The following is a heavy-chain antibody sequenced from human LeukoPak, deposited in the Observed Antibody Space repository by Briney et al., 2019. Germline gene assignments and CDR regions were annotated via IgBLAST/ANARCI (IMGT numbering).Heavy chain of an antibody. CDR1: GFTFSSYS. CDR2: ISSSSSYI. D-gene: IGHD6-13*01. J-gene: IGHJ5*02. Sequence: GGSLRLSCAASGFTFSSYSMNWVRQAPGKGLEWVSSISSSSSYIYYADSVKGRFTISRDNAKNSLYLQMNSLRAEDTAVYYCAREAGQQLVRGPFDPWGQGTLVTVSS. V-gene: IGHV3-21*01. CDR3: AREAGQQLVRGPFDP.